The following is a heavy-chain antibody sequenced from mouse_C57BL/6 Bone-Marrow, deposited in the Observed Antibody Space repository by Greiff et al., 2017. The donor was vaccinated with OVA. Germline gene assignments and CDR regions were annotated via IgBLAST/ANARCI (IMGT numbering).Heavy chain of an antibody. CDR1: GYAFTNYL. CDR2: INPGSGGT. CDR3: ARGGYYGSSFAY. D-gene: IGHD1-1*01. V-gene: IGHV1-54*01. Sequence: QVHVKQSGAELVRPGTSVKVSCKASGYAFTNYLIAWVKQRPGQGLEWIGEINPGSGGTNYNEKFKGKATLTADKSSSTAYMQLSSLTSEDAAVYFCARGGYYGSSFAYWGQGTLVTVSA. J-gene: IGHJ3*01.